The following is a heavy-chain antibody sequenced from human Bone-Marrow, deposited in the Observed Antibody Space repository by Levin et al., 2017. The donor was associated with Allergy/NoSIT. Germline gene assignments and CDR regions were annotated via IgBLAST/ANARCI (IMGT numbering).Heavy chain of an antibody. CDR3: ARYSLQREACDF. CDR2: IYYSGNS. J-gene: IGHJ3*01. CDR1: GGSIDSGNYY. Sequence: SQTLSLTCSVSGGSIDSGNYYWTWFRQPPGKALEWIGYIYYSGNSYYNPSVGSLFSISIDTFRNQFSLRLDSVTAVDTATYFCARYSLQREACDFWGPGKMVIVSS. D-gene: IGHD2-15*01. V-gene: IGHV4-30-4*01.